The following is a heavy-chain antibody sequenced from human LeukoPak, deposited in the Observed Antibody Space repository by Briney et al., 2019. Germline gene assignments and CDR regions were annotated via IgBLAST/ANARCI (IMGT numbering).Heavy chain of an antibody. Sequence: GGSLRLSCAASAFRFSDYNMNWVRQAPGKGLEWVSYLGSDGDIYYADSVKGRFTISRDNSKNTLYLQMNSLRAEDTAVYYCATSIVGFTYDEHFQHWGQGTLVTVSS. CDR3: ATSIVGFTYDEHFQH. V-gene: IGHV3-69-1*02. CDR2: LGSDGDI. CDR1: AFRFSDYN. D-gene: IGHD1-26*01. J-gene: IGHJ1*01.